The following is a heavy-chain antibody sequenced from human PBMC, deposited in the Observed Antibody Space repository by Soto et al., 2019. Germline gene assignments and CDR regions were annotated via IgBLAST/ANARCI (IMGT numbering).Heavy chain of an antibody. CDR3: ARDDEYSGNGMDV. Sequence: QVQLVESGGGVVQPGRSLRLSCAASGFTFSNYGMHWVRQAPGKGLEWVAVILNDGSNRYHADSVKDRFTISRDNSKNMLYLQMTSLRAEETAVYYCARDDEYSGNGMDVWGQGTTVTVS. V-gene: IGHV3-33*01. CDR2: ILNDGSNR. D-gene: IGHD3-10*01. CDR1: GFTFSNYG. J-gene: IGHJ6*02.